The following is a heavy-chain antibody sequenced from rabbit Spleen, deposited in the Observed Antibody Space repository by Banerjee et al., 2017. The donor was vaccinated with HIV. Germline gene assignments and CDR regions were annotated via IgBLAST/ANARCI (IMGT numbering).Heavy chain of an antibody. V-gene: IGHV1S40*01. J-gene: IGHJ3*01. CDR3: VSDSSGSVLDLILNL. CDR1: GFSFSSSYY. Sequence: QSLEESGGDLVKPGASLTLTCTASGFSFSSSYYMHWVRQAPGKGLEWIGCISAGSSGSTYYASWAKGRFTISKASSTTVTLQMTSLTAADTATYFCVSDSSGSVLDLILNLWGPGTLVTVS. CDR2: ISAGSSGST. D-gene: IGHD1-1*01.